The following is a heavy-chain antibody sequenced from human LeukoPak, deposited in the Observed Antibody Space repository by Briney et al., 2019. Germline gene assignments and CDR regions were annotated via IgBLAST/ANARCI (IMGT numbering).Heavy chain of an antibody. CDR2: ISTSGST. CDR3: ARGVTTVTTINWFDP. CDR1: GGSISSGTYY. Sequence: SETLSLTCTVSGGSISSGTYYWTWIRQSAGKGLEWIGRISTSGSTSYNPSLKSRVTISRDTSKNQFSLNLSSVTAADTAVYYCARGVTTVTTINWFDPWGQGTLVTVSS. J-gene: IGHJ5*02. V-gene: IGHV4-61*02. D-gene: IGHD4-17*01.